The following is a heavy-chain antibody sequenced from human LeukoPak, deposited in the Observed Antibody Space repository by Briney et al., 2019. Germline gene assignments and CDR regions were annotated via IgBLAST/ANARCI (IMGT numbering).Heavy chain of an antibody. Sequence: ASVKVSCKASGYTFTGYYMHWVQQAPGQGLEWMGWINPNSGGTNYAQKFQGRVTMTRDTSISTAYMELGRLRSDDTAVYYCAGASVEVAGLFDYWGQGTLVTVSS. J-gene: IGHJ4*02. CDR3: AGASVEVAGLFDY. V-gene: IGHV1-2*02. CDR2: INPNSGGT. D-gene: IGHD6-19*01. CDR1: GYTFTGYY.